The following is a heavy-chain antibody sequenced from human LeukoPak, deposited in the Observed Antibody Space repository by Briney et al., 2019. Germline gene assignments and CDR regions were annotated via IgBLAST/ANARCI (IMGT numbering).Heavy chain of an antibody. CDR2: ISSSSSYI. D-gene: IGHD3-16*02. Sequence: PGGSLRPSCAASGFTFSSYSMNWVRQAPGKGLEWVSSISSSSSYIYYADSVKGRFTISRDNAKNSLYLQMNSLRAEDTAVYYCARGEVEYDYVWGSYRPNDAFDIWGQGTMVTVSS. CDR1: GFTFSSYS. J-gene: IGHJ3*02. CDR3: ARGEVEYDYVWGSYRPNDAFDI. V-gene: IGHV3-21*01.